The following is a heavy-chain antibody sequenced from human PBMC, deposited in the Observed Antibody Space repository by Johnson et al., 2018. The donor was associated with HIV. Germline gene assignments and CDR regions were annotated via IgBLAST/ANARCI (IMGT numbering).Heavy chain of an antibody. D-gene: IGHD1-26*01. V-gene: IGHV3-43D*03. CDR3: AKDFPKWEDGDAFDI. J-gene: IGHJ3*02. CDR2: ISWDGGNT. CDR1: RFTFSSYA. Sequence: VQLVESGGGVVQPGRSLRLSCVASRFTFSSYALHWVRQAPGKGLEWVSLISWDGGNTYYADAVKGRFIISRDNNKNSLYLQMNSLRAEDTALYYCAKDFPKWEDGDAFDIWGQGTMVTVSS.